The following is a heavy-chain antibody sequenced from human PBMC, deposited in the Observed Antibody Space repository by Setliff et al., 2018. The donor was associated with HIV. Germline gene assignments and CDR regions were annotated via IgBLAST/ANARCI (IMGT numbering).Heavy chain of an antibody. CDR2: LYYSGNT. D-gene: IGHD4-17*01. J-gene: IGHJ6*03. CDR3: ARGGGPYGDPTGEYYYMDV. CDR1: GGSMSTSSSY. Sequence: PSETLSLTCTVSGGSMSTSSSYWGWIRQPPGKGLEGIGTLYYSGNTYYTPSLKSRVTISVDTSKNQFSLKLSSVTAADTAVYYCARGGGPYGDPTGEYYYMDVWGKGTTVTVSS. V-gene: IGHV4-39*01.